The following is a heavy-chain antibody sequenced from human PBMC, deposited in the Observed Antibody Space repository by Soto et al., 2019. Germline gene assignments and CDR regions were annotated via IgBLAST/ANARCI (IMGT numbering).Heavy chain of an antibody. J-gene: IGHJ6*02. D-gene: IGHD3-10*01. CDR3: AKDQEGSGSHWLGYKYYGMDV. V-gene: IGHV3-11*01. Sequence: GVSLGLSCEACGLKMKKSDLSWIRQAPVNWLEWVSYISSVGNTTYYADSVKGRFSISMDNAKNSLYLQMNSLRAEDAAVYFCAKDQEGSGSHWLGYKYYGMDVWGQGTTVTVSS. CDR1: GLKMKKSD. CDR2: ISSVGNTT.